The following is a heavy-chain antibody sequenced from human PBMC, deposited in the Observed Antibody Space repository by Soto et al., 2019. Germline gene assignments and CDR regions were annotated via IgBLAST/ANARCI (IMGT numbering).Heavy chain of an antibody. V-gene: IGHV4-61*01. Sequence: SDTLSLTCTVSGDSVSSGSYYWSWIRQPPGKGLEWIGYMYYSENTNYNPSLKSRVTISIDTSKNQFSLKLTSVTAADTAVYYCARGGFYDFWSGYYLDYWGQGSPVTVSS. D-gene: IGHD3-3*01. J-gene: IGHJ4*02. CDR3: ARGGFYDFWSGYYLDY. CDR1: GDSVSSGSYY. CDR2: MYYSENT.